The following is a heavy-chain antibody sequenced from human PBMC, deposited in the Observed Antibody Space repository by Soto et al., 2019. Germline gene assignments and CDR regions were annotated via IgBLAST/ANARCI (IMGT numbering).Heavy chain of an antibody. J-gene: IGHJ3*02. CDR2: ISDVGSNK. D-gene: IGHD6-13*01. Sequence: QVQLEESGGGVVQSGRSLRLSCAASGFTFNFFSLHWVRQAPGKGLEWVAVISDVGSNKYYADVVKGRFTISRDKSKNTLYLEMNSLRNEDTDVYYCARDSNKYFSSRRRGFDIWGQGTMVTVSS. V-gene: IGHV3-30-3*01. CDR3: ARDSNKYFSSRRRGFDI. CDR1: GFTFNFFS.